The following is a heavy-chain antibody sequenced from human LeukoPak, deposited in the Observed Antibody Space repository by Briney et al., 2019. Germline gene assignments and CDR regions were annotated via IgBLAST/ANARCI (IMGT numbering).Heavy chain of an antibody. Sequence: SETLSLTCTVSGGSISSSSYYWGWIRQPPGKGLEWIGSIYYSGSTYYNPSLKSRVTISVDTSKNQFSLKLSSVTAADTAVYYCARDHPYYYDSSGDLGYYYYYMDVWGKGTTVTVSS. CDR3: ARDHPYYYDSSGDLGYYYYYMDV. CDR1: GGSISSSSYY. D-gene: IGHD3-22*01. V-gene: IGHV4-39*07. CDR2: IYYSGST. J-gene: IGHJ6*03.